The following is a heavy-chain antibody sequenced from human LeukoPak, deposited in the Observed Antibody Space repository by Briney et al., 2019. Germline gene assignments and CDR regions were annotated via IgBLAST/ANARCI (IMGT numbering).Heavy chain of an antibody. V-gene: IGHV1-2*02. J-gene: IGHJ4*02. D-gene: IGHD2-2*01. CDR3: ARQVPAAIQFDY. Sequence: GASVKVSCKASGYTFTGYYMHWVRQAPGQGLEWVGLINPNSGGTDYAQKFQGRVTMTWDTSISTAYMELSRLTSDDSAVYYCARQVPAAIQFDYWGQGTLVTVSS. CDR2: INPNSGGT. CDR1: GYTFTGYY.